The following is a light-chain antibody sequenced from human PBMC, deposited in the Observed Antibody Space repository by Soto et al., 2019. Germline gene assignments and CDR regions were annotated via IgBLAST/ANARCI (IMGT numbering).Light chain of an antibody. CDR1: SSNIGAGYD. V-gene: IGLV1-40*01. J-gene: IGLJ2*01. Sequence: QSVLTQPPSVSGAPGQRVTISCTGSSSNIGAGYDVHWYQQLPGTAPKLLIYGNSNRPSGVPDRFSGSKSGTSASLAITGLQAEDEADYYCQSYDSSQSGYVVFGGRTKLNVL. CDR2: GNS. CDR3: QSYDSSQSGYVV.